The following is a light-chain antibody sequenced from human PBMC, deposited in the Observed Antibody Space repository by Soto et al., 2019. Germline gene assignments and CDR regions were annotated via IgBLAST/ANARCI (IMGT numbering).Light chain of an antibody. Sequence: LAQPASVSGSPGQSIAISCAGTISDVGGYNSVSWYQQHPGKAPKLMIYDVSNRPSGVSNRFSGSKSVNTASLTISGLQAEDEADYYCCSFTSSSTPGYVFGTGTKVTVL. CDR3: CSFTSSSTPGYV. CDR1: ISDVGGYNS. V-gene: IGLV2-14*03. J-gene: IGLJ1*01. CDR2: DVS.